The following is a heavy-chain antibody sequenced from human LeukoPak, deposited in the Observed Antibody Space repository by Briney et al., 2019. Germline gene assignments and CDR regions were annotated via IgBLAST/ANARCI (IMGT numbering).Heavy chain of an antibody. CDR1: GGTFSSYA. V-gene: IGHV1-69*01. D-gene: IGHD3-16*02. CDR3: ARDSGYRYDYVWGGYREKGYYYYMDV. J-gene: IGHJ6*03. Sequence: ASVKVSCKASGGTFSSYAISWVRQAPGQGLEWMGGIIPIFGTANYAQKFQGRVTITADESTSTAYMELSSLRSEDTAVYYCARDSGYRYDYVWGGYREKGYYYYMDVWGKGTTVTVSS. CDR2: IIPIFGTA.